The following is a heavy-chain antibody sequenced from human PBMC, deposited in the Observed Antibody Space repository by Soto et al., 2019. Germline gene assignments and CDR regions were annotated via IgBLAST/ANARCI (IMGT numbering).Heavy chain of an antibody. Sequence: QVQLQQWGAGLLKPSETLSLTCAVYGGSFSCYQWTWIRQTPGKGLEWIGEINDSGNINYNPSLKGRVTILLDTPKKQISLRLSSVTAADSAVYYCARGLILWFGELSRRGGYYYYMDVWGKGTTVTVSS. J-gene: IGHJ6*03. CDR1: GGSFSCYQ. D-gene: IGHD3-10*01. V-gene: IGHV4-34*01. CDR3: ARGLILWFGELSRRGGYYYYMDV. CDR2: INDSGNI.